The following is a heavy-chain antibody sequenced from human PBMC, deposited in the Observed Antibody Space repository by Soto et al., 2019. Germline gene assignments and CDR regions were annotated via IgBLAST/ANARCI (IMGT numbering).Heavy chain of an antibody. CDR2: ISWNSGSI. Sequence: GGSLRLSCAASGFTFDDYAMHWVRQAPGKGLEWVSGISWNSGSIGYADSVKGRFTISRDNAKNSLYLQMNSLRAEDTALYYCAAQNEVVAAIGAFDIWGQGTMVTVSS. V-gene: IGHV3-9*01. CDR1: GFTFDDYA. J-gene: IGHJ3*02. D-gene: IGHD2-15*01. CDR3: AAQNEVVAAIGAFDI.